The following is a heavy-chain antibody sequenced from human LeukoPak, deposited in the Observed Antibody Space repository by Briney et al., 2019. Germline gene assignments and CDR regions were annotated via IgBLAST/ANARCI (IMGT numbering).Heavy chain of an antibody. CDR1: GGSFSGYY. CDR2: INHSGST. Sequence: SETLSLTCAVYGGSFSGYYWSWIRQPPGKGLEWIGEINHSGSTNYNPSLKSRVTISVDTSKNQFSLKLSSVTAADTAVYYCARGSPSDIVVVVAATGSEYWGQGTLSPSPQ. D-gene: IGHD2-15*01. V-gene: IGHV4-34*01. CDR3: ARGSPSDIVVVVAATGSEY. J-gene: IGHJ4*02.